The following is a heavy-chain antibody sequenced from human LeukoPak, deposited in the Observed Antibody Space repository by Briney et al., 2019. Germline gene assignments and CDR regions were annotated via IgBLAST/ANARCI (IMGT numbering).Heavy chain of an antibody. Sequence: GGSLRLSCAASGFTFSKSWMTWVRQAPGKGLELVANIKPDGSETYYVDSVMGRFTISRDNAKNSVYLQMNSLRAEDTAVYYCARDRSISGVVTIDFWGQGTLVTVSS. CDR2: IKPDGSET. V-gene: IGHV3-7*01. CDR3: ARDRSISGVVTIDF. CDR1: GFTFSKSW. D-gene: IGHD3-3*01. J-gene: IGHJ4*02.